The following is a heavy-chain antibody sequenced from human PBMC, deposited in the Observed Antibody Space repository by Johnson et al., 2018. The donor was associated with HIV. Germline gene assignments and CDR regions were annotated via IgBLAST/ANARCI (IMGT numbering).Heavy chain of an antibody. CDR2: IRYDGSNK. V-gene: IGHV3-30*02. D-gene: IGHD5-12*01. CDR1: GLTFSNYG. J-gene: IGHJ3*02. Sequence: QMHLVESGGGVVQPGGSLRLSCAASGLTFSNYGSHWVRQAPGKGLEWVAFIRYDGSNKYYADSVKGRFTISRDNSKNTLYLQMDSLRPEDTAVYYCAKIWGDIAATGDAFYIWGQGTMVTVSS. CDR3: AKIWGDIAATGDAFYI.